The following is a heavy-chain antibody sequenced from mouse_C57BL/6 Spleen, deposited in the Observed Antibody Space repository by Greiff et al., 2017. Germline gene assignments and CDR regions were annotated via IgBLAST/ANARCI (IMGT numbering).Heavy chain of an antibody. J-gene: IGHJ1*03. CDR1: GYSITSGYY. CDR3: ARGCTVVATEYFDV. D-gene: IGHD1-1*01. CDR2: ISYDGSN. Sequence: ESGPGLVKPSQSLSLTCSVTGYSITSGYYWNWIRQFPGNKLEWMGYISYDGSNNYNPSLKNRISITRDTSKNQFFLKLNSVTTEDTATYYCARGCTVVATEYFDVWGTGTTVTVSS. V-gene: IGHV3-6*01.